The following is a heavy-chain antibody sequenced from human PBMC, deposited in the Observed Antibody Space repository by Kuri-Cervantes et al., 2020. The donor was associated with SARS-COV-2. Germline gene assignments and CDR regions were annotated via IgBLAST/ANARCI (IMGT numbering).Heavy chain of an antibody. V-gene: IGHV4-34*01. CDR1: GESFSGYY. D-gene: IGHD5-12*01. Sequence: SETLSLTCAFYGESFSGYYWNWIRQSPGKGLEWIGEVNHRGSTNYNPSLKSRVTMSVDTSKNQFSLKLSSVTAADTAVYHCARVTGGVVATTYPYYYYYMDVWGKGTTVTVSS. CDR2: VNHRGST. J-gene: IGHJ6*03. CDR3: ARVTGGVVATTYPYYYYYMDV.